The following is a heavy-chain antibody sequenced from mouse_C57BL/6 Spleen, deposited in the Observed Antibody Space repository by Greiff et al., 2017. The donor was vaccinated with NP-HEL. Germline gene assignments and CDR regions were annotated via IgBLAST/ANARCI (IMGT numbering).Heavy chain of an antibody. CDR1: GYTFTSYG. CDR2: IYPRSGNT. J-gene: IGHJ2*01. V-gene: IGHV1-81*01. D-gene: IGHD1-1*01. CDR3: ARRVITTVVATTEVDY. Sequence: VKLQQSGAELARPGASVKLSCKASGYTFTSYGISWVKQRTGQGLEWIGEIYPRSGNTYYNEKFKGKATLTADKSSSTAYMELRSLTSEDSAVYFCARRVITTVVATTEVDYWGQGTTLTVSS.